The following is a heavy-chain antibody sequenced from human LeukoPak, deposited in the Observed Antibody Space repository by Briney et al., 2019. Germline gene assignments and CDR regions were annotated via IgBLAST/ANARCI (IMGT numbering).Heavy chain of an antibody. CDR3: ARGRRYSGSYRVIYYFDY. D-gene: IGHD1-26*01. CDR2: INHSGST. J-gene: IGHJ4*02. V-gene: IGHV4-34*01. CDR1: GGSLSGYY. Sequence: SETLSLTCAVYGGSLSGYYWSWIRQPPGKGLEWIGEINHSGSTNYNPSLKSRVTISVDTSKNQFSLKLSSVTAADTAVYYCARGRRYSGSYRVIYYFDYWGQGTLVTVSS.